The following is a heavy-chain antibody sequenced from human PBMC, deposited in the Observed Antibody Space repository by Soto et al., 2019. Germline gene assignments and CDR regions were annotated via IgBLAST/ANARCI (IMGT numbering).Heavy chain of an antibody. CDR2: INHSGST. Sequence: PSETLSLTWAVYGGSLSGYYWSWIRQPPGKGLEWIGEINHSGSTNYSPSLKSRVTISVDTSKNQFSLKLSSVTAADTAVYYCARGVRVVRGDYYYYCLGVRGQGPTVTVSS. D-gene: IGHD3-10*01. CDR3: ARGVRVVRGDYYYYCLGV. V-gene: IGHV4-34*01. J-gene: IGHJ6*02. CDR1: GGSLSGYY.